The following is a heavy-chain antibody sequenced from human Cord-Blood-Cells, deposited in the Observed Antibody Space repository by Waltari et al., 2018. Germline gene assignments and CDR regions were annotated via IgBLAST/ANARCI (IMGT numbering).Heavy chain of an antibody. D-gene: IGHD3-10*01. CDR1: GGSISSSSYY. CDR2: IYYSGST. J-gene: IGHJ4*02. CDR3: ARPRTTGSSYFDY. Sequence: QLQLQESGPGLVKPSETLSLTCTVSGGSISSSSYYWGWIRQPPGKGLEWIGSIYYSGSTYYTPSLKRRVTISVDTSKNQFSLKLSSVTAADTAVYYCARPRTTGSSYFDYWGQGTLVTVSS. V-gene: IGHV4-39*01.